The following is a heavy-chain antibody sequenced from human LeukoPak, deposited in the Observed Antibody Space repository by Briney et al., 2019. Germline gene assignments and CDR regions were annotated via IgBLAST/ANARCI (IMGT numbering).Heavy chain of an antibody. D-gene: IGHD2-21*01. V-gene: IGHV1-2*02. CDR3: ARGGEARYCGKNRKIKFYCYLYYMDV. Sequence: ASVKVSCKASGYTFTGYYMHWVRQAPGQGLEWMGWINPNSGGTNYAQKFQGRVTMTRDTSISTAYMELSRLRSDDTAVYYCARGGEARYCGKNRKIKFYCYLYYMDVWGKGTTVTVSS. J-gene: IGHJ6*03. CDR1: GYTFTGYY. CDR2: INPNSGGT.